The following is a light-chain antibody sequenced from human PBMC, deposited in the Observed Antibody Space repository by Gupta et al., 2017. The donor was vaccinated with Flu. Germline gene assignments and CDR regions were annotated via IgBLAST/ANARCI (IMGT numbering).Light chain of an antibody. Sequence: DIQMTQSPSTLAASVGDRVTITCRASQNIRTWLAWYQQKPGTAPKLLIYVTSTLELGVPSRFSGSGSGTEFTLTISVLQPDDFATYYCHQYYTYPWTFGQGTKVEIK. V-gene: IGKV1-5*03. CDR3: HQYYTYPWT. CDR1: QNIRTW. J-gene: IGKJ1*01. CDR2: VTS.